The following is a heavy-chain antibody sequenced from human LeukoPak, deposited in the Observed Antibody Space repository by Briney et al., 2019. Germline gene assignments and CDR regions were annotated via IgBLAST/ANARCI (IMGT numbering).Heavy chain of an antibody. CDR3: ARIRGLAWGYYYYMDV. CDR2: IYYSGTT. J-gene: IGHJ6*03. Sequence: SETLSLTCTVSGGSISSSDYYWGWIRQPPGKGLEWIASIYYSGTTHYNPSHRSRVTMSVDTSKNQFSLKLSSVTAADTAVYYCARIRGLAWGYYYYMDVWGKGTTVTVSS. V-gene: IGHV4-39*01. D-gene: IGHD3-16*01. CDR1: GGSISSSDYY.